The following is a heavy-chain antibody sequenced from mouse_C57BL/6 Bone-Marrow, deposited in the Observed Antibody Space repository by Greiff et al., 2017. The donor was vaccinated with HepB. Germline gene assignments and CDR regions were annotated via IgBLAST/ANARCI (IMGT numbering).Heavy chain of an antibody. Sequence: EVKLVESGGGLVKPGGSLKLSCAASGFTFSSYAMSWVRQTPEKRLEWVATISDGGSYTYYPDNVKGRFTISRENAKNNLYLQMSHLKSEDTAMYYCARDEDYGSSYRGYAMDYWGQGTSVTVSS. D-gene: IGHD1-1*01. CDR1: GFTFSSYA. J-gene: IGHJ4*01. CDR3: ARDEDYGSSYRGYAMDY. CDR2: ISDGGSYT. V-gene: IGHV5-4*01.